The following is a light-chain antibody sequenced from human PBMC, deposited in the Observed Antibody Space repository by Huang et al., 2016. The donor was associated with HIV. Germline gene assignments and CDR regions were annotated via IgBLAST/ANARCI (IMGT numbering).Light chain of an antibody. V-gene: IGKV3-11*01. J-gene: IGKJ3*01. CDR3: QQRSNWPPFT. CDR1: QKINTY. CDR2: DAS. Sequence: EILLTQSPATLSLSPGERATLSCKASQKINTYLAWYQQKPGQAPRLLIYDASTRAPDTPARFRGSGSGTDFTLTITNLEPEDFAVYICQQRSNWPPFTFGPGTKVDRK.